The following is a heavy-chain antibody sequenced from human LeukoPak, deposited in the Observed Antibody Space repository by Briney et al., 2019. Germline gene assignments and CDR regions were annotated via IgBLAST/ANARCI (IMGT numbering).Heavy chain of an antibody. D-gene: IGHD5-18*01. V-gene: IGHV4-59*08. CDR3: ARHIRGYSYGPFDY. Sequence: SETLSLTCTVSGGSISSYYWSWIRQPPGKGLEWIGYIYYSGGTNCNPSLKSRVTISVDTSKNQFSLKLTSVTAADTAVYYCARHIRGYSYGPFDYWGQGSLVTVSS. CDR1: GGSISSYY. J-gene: IGHJ4*02. CDR2: IYYSGGT.